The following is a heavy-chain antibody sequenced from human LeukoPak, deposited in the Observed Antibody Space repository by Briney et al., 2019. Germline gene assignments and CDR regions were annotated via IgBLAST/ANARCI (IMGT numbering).Heavy chain of an antibody. CDR2: ISTNGGSI. Sequence: PXXSLRLSCSASGFTLSSCAMHWVREAPGKGLEYVSGISTNGGSIYYADSVKGRFTISRDNSKNMLYLQMTSLRAEDTAVYYCARRIAARREFDYWGQGTLVTVSS. D-gene: IGHD6-6*01. J-gene: IGHJ4*02. CDR3: ARRIAARREFDY. V-gene: IGHV3-64D*06. CDR1: GFTLSSCA.